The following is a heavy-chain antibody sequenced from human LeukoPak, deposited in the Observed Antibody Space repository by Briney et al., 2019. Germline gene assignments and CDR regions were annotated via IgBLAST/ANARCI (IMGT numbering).Heavy chain of an antibody. Sequence: PSQTQSLTCTVSGESISSGGYSWIRQLPGMGLEWNGYVFSSGKTYYKTSLKSRVTISLDMSKNQFSLRLSSVTAADTAVYYCARARTQYSDGSGLNWFDPWGQGTLVTVSS. CDR3: ARARTQYSDGSGLNWFDP. CDR1: GESISSGGY. V-gene: IGHV4-31*03. J-gene: IGHJ5*02. D-gene: IGHD3-22*01. CDR2: VFSSGKT.